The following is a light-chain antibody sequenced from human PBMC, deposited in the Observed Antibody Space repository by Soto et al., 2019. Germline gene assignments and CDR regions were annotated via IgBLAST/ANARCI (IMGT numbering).Light chain of an antibody. V-gene: IGKV3-11*01. J-gene: IGKJ2*01. Sequence: EIVLTQSPATLSLSPGERATLSCRASQSVSSYLAGYQQKPGPAPRLLIYDASNRATGIPARFSGSGSGTDFTLTISSLEPEDFAVYYCQQRSNWPPKYTFGQGTKLEIK. CDR3: QQRSNWPPKYT. CDR1: QSVSSY. CDR2: DAS.